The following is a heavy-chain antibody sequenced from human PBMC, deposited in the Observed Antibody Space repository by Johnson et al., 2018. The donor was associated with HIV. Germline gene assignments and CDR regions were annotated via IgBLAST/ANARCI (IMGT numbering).Heavy chain of an antibody. Sequence: VQLVESGGDVVRHGGSLRLSCATSGFTFSHYDMHWVRQVTGKGLEWVSAIGTTDDTYYPASVTGRFSISRADAKDSLYLQIHSLRTEDPAVYYCVRESLRPIPVNGPGDAPFDIWGRGTTVTVSS. V-gene: IGHV3-13*01. D-gene: IGHD6-19*01. CDR1: GFTFSHYD. CDR2: IGTTDDT. J-gene: IGHJ3*02. CDR3: VRESLRPIPVNGPGDAPFDI.